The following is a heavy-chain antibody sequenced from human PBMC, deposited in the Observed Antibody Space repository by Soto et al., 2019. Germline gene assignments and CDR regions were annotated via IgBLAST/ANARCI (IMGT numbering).Heavy chain of an antibody. V-gene: IGHV1-18*01. D-gene: IGHD4-17*01. CDR2: ISDDNGNT. CDR3: SRETNYFDY. CDR1: GYTFTSYG. Sequence: QVQLVQSGAEVQKPGASVKVSCKASGYTFTSYGISWVRQAPGQGLEWMGWISDDNGNTKNAQKLQGRVTMATDTPTSTADMELRSLRSGDTAVYYRSRETNYFDYWGQGTLVTVSS. J-gene: IGHJ4*02.